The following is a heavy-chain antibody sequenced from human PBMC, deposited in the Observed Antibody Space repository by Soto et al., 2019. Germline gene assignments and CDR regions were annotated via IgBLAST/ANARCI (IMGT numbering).Heavy chain of an antibody. J-gene: IGHJ3*01. CDR3: ASEDAVTMRMHYALAL. V-gene: IGHV1-2*04. CDR2: INPNTGGT. Sequence: ASVKVSCKGSGYTFTGHYMHWVRQAPGQGLEWMGWINPNTGGTNYAQKFQGWVTMTRDTSISTAYMELSRLKSDDTAVYYCASEDAVTMRMHYALALWGPGTMV. CDR1: GYTFTGHY. D-gene: IGHD4-17*01.